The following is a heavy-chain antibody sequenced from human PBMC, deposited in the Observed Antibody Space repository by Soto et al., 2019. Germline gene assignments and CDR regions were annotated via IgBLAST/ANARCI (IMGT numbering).Heavy chain of an antibody. CDR3: AREGYCSGGSCYPNYYYYYYMDV. J-gene: IGHJ6*03. D-gene: IGHD2-15*01. V-gene: IGHV3-7*01. CDR1: GFTFSSYW. CDR2: IKQDGSEK. Sequence: EVQLVESGGGLVQPGGSLRLSCAASGFTFSSYWMSWVRQAPGKGLEWVANIKQDGSEKYYVDSVKGRFTISIDNDKNSRYLQMNSLRAEDTAVYYCAREGYCSGGSCYPNYYYYYYMDVWGKGTTVTVSS.